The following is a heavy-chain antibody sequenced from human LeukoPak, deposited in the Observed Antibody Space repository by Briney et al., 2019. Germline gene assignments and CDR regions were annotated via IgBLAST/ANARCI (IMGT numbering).Heavy chain of an antibody. D-gene: IGHD3-10*01. CDR3: ARDLYYYGSGNYVPGFPDY. V-gene: IGHV3-48*04. Sequence: GGSLRLSCAASGFTFSSYSMSWVRQAPGKGLEWVSYISSSSSTIYYADSVKGRFTISRDDAKNSLYLQTNSLRAEDTAVYYCARDLYYYGSGNYVPGFPDYWGQGTLVTVSS. J-gene: IGHJ4*02. CDR1: GFTFSSYS. CDR2: ISSSSSTI.